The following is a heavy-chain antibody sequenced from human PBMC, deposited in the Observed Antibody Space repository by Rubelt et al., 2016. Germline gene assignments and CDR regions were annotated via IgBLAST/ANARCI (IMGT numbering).Heavy chain of an antibody. J-gene: IGHJ4*02. CDR3: AILQMATLTAAGDY. D-gene: IGHD5-24*01. Sequence: QLQLQESGPGLVKPSETLSLTCTVSGGSISSSSYYWGWIRQPPGKGLEWIGSIYYSGSTYYNPSLKSRVAVSVDTSKNQFSPGWISVTAADTAVYYCAILQMATLTAAGDYWGPGTLVTVSS. CDR2: IYYSGST. V-gene: IGHV4-39*01. CDR1: GGSISSSSYY.